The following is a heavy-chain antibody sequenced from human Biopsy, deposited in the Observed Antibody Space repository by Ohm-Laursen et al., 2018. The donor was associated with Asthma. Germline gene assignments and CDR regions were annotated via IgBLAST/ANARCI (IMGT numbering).Heavy chain of an antibody. CDR2: MYHSGSP. CDR3: ARLMSGSYSFDY. Sequence: SETLSLTCTVSGGSITSSSYYWGWIRQPPGKGMEWIGSMYHSGSPYYHPSLKSRATISVDKSKNQFSLKLSSVTAADTAVYYCARLMSGSYSFDYWGQGTLVTVSS. J-gene: IGHJ4*02. D-gene: IGHD1-26*01. CDR1: GGSITSSSYY. V-gene: IGHV4-39*07.